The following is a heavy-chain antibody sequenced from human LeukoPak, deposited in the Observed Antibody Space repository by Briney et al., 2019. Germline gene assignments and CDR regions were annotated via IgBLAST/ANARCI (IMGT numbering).Heavy chain of an antibody. Sequence: ASVKVSCKASGYTFTSYGISWVRQAPGQGLEWMGWISAYNGNTNYAQKLQGRVTMTTDTSTSTAYMELRSLRSDDTAVYYCATQSLGLYYYYYGMDVWGQGTTVTVSS. CDR2: ISAYNGNT. CDR3: ATQSLGLYYYYYGMDV. J-gene: IGHJ6*02. CDR1: GYTFTSYG. D-gene: IGHD3-16*01. V-gene: IGHV1-18*01.